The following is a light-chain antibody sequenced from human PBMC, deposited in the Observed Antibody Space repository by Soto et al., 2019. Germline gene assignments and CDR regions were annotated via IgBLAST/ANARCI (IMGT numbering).Light chain of an antibody. CDR1: QSVSSSY. CDR2: GAS. J-gene: IGKJ1*01. Sequence: PGERATLSCGASQSVSSSYLAWYQQKPGQAPRLLISGASSRAAGIPDRFSGSGSETDFTLTISRLEPDDFAMYHCQQYGDSPPTFGQGTKVDIK. V-gene: IGKV3-20*01. CDR3: QQYGDSPPT.